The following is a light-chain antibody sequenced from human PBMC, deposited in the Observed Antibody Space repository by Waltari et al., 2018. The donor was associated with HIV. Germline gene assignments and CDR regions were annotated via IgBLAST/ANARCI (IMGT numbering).Light chain of an antibody. Sequence: QSGLTQPPSASGTIGQRVTISCLGRRSTIGVNSVNWYQQLPGTAPRLLIYNTNQRPSGVPDRFSGSKSGTSAYLAISGLQAADEADYYCSAWDDNVNGLFGGGTKLTVL. CDR2: NTN. CDR3: SAWDDNVNGL. J-gene: IGLJ2*01. CDR1: RSTIGVNS. V-gene: IGLV1-44*01.